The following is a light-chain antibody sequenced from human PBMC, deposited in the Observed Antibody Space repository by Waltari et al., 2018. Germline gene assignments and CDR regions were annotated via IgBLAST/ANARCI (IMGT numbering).Light chain of an antibody. CDR3: SSYAGINNFDVV. V-gene: IGLV2-8*01. J-gene: IGLJ2*01. CDR2: EVS. CDR1: SSDVGGYNY. Sequence: QSALTQPPSASGSPGQSVTISCTGTSSDVGGYNYVSWYQQHPGKAPKLMIYEVSKRPSGVLVWFSGSKSGNTSSLTVSVLQAEDDADYYCSSYAGINNFDVVFVGGTKLTVL.